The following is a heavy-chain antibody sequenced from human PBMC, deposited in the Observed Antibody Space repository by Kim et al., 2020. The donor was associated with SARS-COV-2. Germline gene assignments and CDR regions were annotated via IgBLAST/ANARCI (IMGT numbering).Heavy chain of an antibody. Sequence: YVDSVKGRHTISTENAKNSRYLKMNSLRDEETAVYYCARTIIAADDSGGYWGQGTLVTVSS. CDR3: ARTIIAADDSGGY. J-gene: IGHJ4*02. V-gene: IGHV3-7*04. D-gene: IGHD6-13*01.